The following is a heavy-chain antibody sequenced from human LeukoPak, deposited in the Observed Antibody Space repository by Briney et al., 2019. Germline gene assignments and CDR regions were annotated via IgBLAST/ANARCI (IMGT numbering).Heavy chain of an antibody. CDR1: GGSISSSSYY. CDR3: ARDWGAGGITGTTGAFDI. CDR2: SYYSGST. D-gene: IGHD1-7*01. Sequence: SETLSLTCTVSGGSISSSSYYWGWIRQPPGKGLEWIGSSYYSGSTYYNPSLKSRVTISIDTSKNQFSLKLSSVTAADTAVYYCARDWGAGGITGTTGAFDIWGQGTMVTVSS. V-gene: IGHV4-39*07. J-gene: IGHJ3*02.